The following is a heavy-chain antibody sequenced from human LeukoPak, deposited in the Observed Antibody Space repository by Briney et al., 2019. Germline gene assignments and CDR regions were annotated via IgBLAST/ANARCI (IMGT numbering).Heavy chain of an antibody. CDR2: IDPSDSYT. CDR3: ASPVAVAGTDFDY. Sequence: GESLKISCKGSGYSFTSYWISWVRQMPGKGLEWMGRIDPSDSYTNYSPSFQGHVTISADKSISTAYLQWSSLKASDTVMYYCASPVAVAGTDFDYWGQGTLVTVSS. CDR1: GYSFTSYW. V-gene: IGHV5-10-1*01. D-gene: IGHD6-19*01. J-gene: IGHJ4*02.